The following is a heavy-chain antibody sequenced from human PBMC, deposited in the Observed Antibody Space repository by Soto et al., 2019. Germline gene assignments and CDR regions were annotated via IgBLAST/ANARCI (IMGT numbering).Heavy chain of an antibody. CDR1: GYSFTSYW. D-gene: IGHD3-16*01. J-gene: IGHJ6*02. CDR3: ARPYDYRLGAGGMDV. CDR2: IDPSDSYT. V-gene: IGHV5-10-1*01. Sequence: GESLKISCKVSGYSFTSYWISWVRQMPGKGLEWMGRIDPSDSYTNYSPSFQGHVTISADKSISTAYLQWSSLKASDTAMYYCARPYDYRLGAGGMDVWGQGTTVTVSS.